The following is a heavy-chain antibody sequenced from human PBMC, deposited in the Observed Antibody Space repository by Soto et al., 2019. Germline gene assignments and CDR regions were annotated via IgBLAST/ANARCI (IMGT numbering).Heavy chain of an antibody. CDR3: VKGPDCSGGSCYWFDP. CDR1: GFTFSSYA. CDR2: ISSNGGST. V-gene: IGHV3-64D*08. J-gene: IGHJ5*02. Sequence: GGSLRLSCSASGFTFSSYAMHWVRQAPGKGLEYVSAISSNGGSTYYADSVKGRFTISRDNSKNTLYLQMSSLRAEDTAVYYCVKGPDCSGGSCYWFDPWGQGTLVTVSS. D-gene: IGHD2-15*01.